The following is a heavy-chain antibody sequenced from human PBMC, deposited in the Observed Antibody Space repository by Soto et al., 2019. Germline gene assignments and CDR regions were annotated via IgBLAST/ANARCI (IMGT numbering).Heavy chain of an antibody. CDR2: IIPIFGST. J-gene: IGHJ4*02. D-gene: IGHD3-10*01. CDR3: ATPTPLRGAMITNINFYF. Sequence: SVKVSCKASGATFMNSAITWVRQAPGQGPEWVGMIIPIFGSTNSAPKFRGRVTFTADTSTSTAFMELSGLNSDDTAVYYCATPTPLRGAMITNINFYFWGQGTPVTVSS. V-gene: IGHV1-69*06. CDR1: GATFMNSA.